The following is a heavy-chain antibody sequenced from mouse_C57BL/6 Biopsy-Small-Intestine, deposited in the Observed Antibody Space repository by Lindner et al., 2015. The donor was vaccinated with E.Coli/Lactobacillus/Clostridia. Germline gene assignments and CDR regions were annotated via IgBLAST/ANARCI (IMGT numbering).Heavy chain of an antibody. V-gene: IGHV1-42*01. Sequence: VQLQESGPELVKSGASVKISCKASGYSFTGNYMNWVKQSPEKSLEWIGEINPSTGGTTYNQKFRAKATLTIDKSSSTAYMQIKSLTSEDSAVYYCARSGTMITPNAMDYWGQGTSATVSS. CDR1: GYSFTGNY. CDR3: ARSGTMITPNAMDY. CDR2: INPSTGGT. D-gene: IGHD2-4*01. J-gene: IGHJ4*01.